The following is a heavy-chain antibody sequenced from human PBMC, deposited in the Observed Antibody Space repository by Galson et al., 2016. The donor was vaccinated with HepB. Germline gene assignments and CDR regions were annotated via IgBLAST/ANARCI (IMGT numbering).Heavy chain of an antibody. CDR1: GFTFRTYW. V-gene: IGHV3-74*03. CDR2: ISSDGLTT. D-gene: IGHD1-26*01. J-gene: IGHJ4*02. CDR3: ARGGSRPIDY. Sequence: LRLSCAASGFTFRTYWMHWVRQSPGMGLVWVSRISSDGLTTTYADSVKGRFTISRDNGRNTLYLQMNSLRAEDTGVYYCARGGSRPIDYWGQGTLVTVSS.